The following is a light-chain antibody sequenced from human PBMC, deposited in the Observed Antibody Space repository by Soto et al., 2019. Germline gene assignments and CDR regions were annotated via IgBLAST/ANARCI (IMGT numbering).Light chain of an antibody. CDR3: QHYNHWPPWT. Sequence: EIVMTQSPATLSVSPGERATLSCRASQSVSSNLAWYQQKPGQAPRLLIYGASTRATGIPARFSGSGSGTEFTLTISSLQSEDLAAYYCQHYNHWPPWTFGQGTKVEI. CDR1: QSVSSN. J-gene: IGKJ1*01. V-gene: IGKV3-15*01. CDR2: GAS.